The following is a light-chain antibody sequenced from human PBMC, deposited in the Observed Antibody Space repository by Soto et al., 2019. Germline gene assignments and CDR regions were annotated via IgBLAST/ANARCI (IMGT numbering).Light chain of an antibody. V-gene: IGLV2-8*01. J-gene: IGLJ1*01. Sequence: QSVLTQPASVSGSPGQSITISCTGTSSDVGSYKHVSWYQQYPGKAPKLMIYQVSNRPSGVPDRFSGSKSGNTASLTVSGLQAEDEADYYCGSYAGSNNYVFGTGTKVTVL. CDR3: GSYAGSNNYV. CDR2: QVS. CDR1: SSDVGSYKH.